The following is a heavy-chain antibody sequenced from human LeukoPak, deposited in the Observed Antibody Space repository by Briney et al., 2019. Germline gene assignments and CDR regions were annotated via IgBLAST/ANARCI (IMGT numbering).Heavy chain of an antibody. CDR2: SGSTI. CDR1: GFIFSNYA. CDR3: VRDSSSADYSTAFDY. Sequence: GGSLRLSCAASGFIFSNYAMTWVRQAPGNGLEWVSSSGSTIDYADSVKGRFTISRDNSKNTLYLQMNSLRAEDSAVYYCVRDSSSADYSTAFDYWGQGALVTVSS. D-gene: IGHD4-11*01. J-gene: IGHJ4*02. V-gene: IGHV3-23*05.